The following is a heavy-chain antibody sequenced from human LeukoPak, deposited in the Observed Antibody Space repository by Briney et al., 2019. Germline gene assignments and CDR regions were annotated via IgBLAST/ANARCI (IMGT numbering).Heavy chain of an antibody. CDR3: ARDRGAFDI. J-gene: IGHJ3*02. CDR1: GFTFSNYN. V-gene: IGHV3-21*04. D-gene: IGHD3-10*01. Sequence: GGSLRLSCATSGFTFSNYNMNWVRQAPGKGLEWVSSISSSSSYIYYADSVKGRSTISRDNSKNTQYLQMNSLRAEDTAVYYCARDRGAFDIWGQGTMVTVST. CDR2: ISSSSSYI.